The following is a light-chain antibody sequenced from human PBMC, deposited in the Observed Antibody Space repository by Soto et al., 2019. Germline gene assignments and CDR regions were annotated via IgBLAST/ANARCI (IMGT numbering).Light chain of an antibody. CDR2: WAS. J-gene: IGKJ1*01. CDR1: QSVLSSSYNKNC. CDR3: QQYYSIPRT. Sequence: DIVMTQSPDSLAVSLGERATINCKSSQSVLSSSYNKNCLGWYQQRPGQPPKLLFYWASTRDSGVPDRFSGSGSGTNFTLTISSLQAEDVAVYYCQQYYSIPRTFGQGTKVEI. V-gene: IGKV4-1*01.